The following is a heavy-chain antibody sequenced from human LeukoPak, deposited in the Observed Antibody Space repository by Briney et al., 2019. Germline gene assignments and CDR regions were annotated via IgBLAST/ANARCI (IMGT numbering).Heavy chain of an antibody. CDR2: IWYDGSNK. V-gene: IGHV3-33*01. CDR1: GFTFCSYG. J-gene: IGHJ4*02. Sequence: GGSLRLSCAASGFTFCSYGMHWVRKAPGKGLEWVAVIWYDGSNKYYADSVKGRFTISRDNSKNTLYLQMNSLRAEDTAVYYCARDIGSGWPRNLFDYWGQGTLVTVSS. D-gene: IGHD6-19*01. CDR3: ARDIGSGWPRNLFDY.